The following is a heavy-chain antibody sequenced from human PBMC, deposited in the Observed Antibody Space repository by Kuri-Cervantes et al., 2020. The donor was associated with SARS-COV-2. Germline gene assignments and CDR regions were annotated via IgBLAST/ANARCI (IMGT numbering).Heavy chain of an antibody. V-gene: IGHV1-46*01. CDR2: INPSGGST. D-gene: IGHD2-15*01. CDR1: GYTFTSYY. Sequence: ASVKVSCKASGYTFTSYYMHWVRQAPGQGLEWMGIINPSGGSTSYAQKFQGRVTMTRDTSTSTVYMELSSLRSEDTAVYYCARADIVAVVAAGGAFDIWGQGTMVTVSS. CDR3: ARADIVAVVAAGGAFDI. J-gene: IGHJ3*02.